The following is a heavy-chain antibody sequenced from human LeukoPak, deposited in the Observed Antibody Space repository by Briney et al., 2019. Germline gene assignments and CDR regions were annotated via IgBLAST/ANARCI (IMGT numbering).Heavy chain of an antibody. CDR1: GGSISSYY. Sequence: SETLSLTCTVSGGSISSYYWSWIRQPPGKGLEWIGYIYYSGSTNYNPSLKSRVTISVDTSKNQFSLKLSSVTAADTAVYYCARSDYYDSSGYGYWGQGTLVTVSS. D-gene: IGHD3-22*01. CDR2: IYYSGST. CDR3: ARSDYYDSSGYGY. J-gene: IGHJ4*02. V-gene: IGHV4-59*01.